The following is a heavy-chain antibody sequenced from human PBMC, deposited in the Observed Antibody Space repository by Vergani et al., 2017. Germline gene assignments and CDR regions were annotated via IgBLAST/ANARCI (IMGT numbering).Heavy chain of an antibody. D-gene: IGHD5-18*01. J-gene: IGHJ2*01. V-gene: IGHV3-23*01. CDR1: GFTFSSYA. CDR3: ASWNTAMLDTWYFDL. CDR2: ISGSGGST. Sequence: EVQLLESGGGLVQPGGSLRLSCAASGFTFSSYAMSWVRQAPGKGLEWVSAISGSGGSTYYADSVKGRFTISRDNSKNTLYLQMNSLRGEDTAVYYYASWNTAMLDTWYFDLWGRGTLVTVSS.